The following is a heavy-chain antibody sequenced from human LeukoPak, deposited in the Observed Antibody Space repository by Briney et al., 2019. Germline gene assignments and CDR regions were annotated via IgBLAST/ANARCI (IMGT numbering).Heavy chain of an antibody. V-gene: IGHV4-59*01. CDR3: ARVLSPMASQYSFDY. Sequence: PSETLSLTCTVSGASIYTYYWGWIRQPPGKGLEWISYIYYSGTTSYNPSLKTRVTISIDTSKNQFSLKLSSVTAADTAVYYCARVLSPMASQYSFDYWGQGTLVTVSS. CDR1: GASIYTYY. D-gene: IGHD3-10*01. CDR2: IYYSGTT. J-gene: IGHJ4*02.